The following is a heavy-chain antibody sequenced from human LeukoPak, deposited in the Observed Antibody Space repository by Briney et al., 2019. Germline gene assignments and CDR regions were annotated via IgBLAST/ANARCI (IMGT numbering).Heavy chain of an antibody. J-gene: IGHJ4*02. CDR3: ARTIVPAAAFDF. D-gene: IGHD2-2*01. Sequence: SQTLSLTCTVSGGSFTSADYCLTWIRQRPGKGLEWIGNIYHSGSTYYNPSLKGRLSVSVDTSKNHFSLNLSSVTAADTPVYFCARTIVPAAAFDFWGQGTLVAVSS. V-gene: IGHV4-31*03. CDR1: GGSFTSADYC. CDR2: IYHSGST.